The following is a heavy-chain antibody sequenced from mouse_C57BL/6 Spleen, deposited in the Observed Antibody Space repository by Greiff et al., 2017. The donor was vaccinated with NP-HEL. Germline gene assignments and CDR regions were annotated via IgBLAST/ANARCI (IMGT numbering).Heavy chain of an antibody. Sequence: EVKLVESGPELVKPGASVKMSCKASGYTFTDYNMHWVKQSHGKSLEWIGYINPNNGGTSYNQKFKGKATLTVNKSSSTAYMELRSLTSEDSAVYYCARGGSSCFAYWGQGTMVTVSA. J-gene: IGHJ3*01. CDR1: GYTFTDYN. CDR2: INPNNGGT. CDR3: ARGGSSCFAY. D-gene: IGHD1-1*01. V-gene: IGHV1-22*01.